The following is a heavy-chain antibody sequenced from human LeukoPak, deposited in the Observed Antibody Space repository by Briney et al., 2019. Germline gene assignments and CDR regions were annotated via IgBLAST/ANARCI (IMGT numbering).Heavy chain of an antibody. Sequence: GGSLRLSCATSGFTFSSHGFYWVRQDPGKGLEWVAVIWYAGSTNYYEDSVKGRSTISRGNSKNRLDLEMNSLRAEDTAVYYCARDVSYNSLDEGGQGTLVTVPS. D-gene: IGHD6-13*01. J-gene: IGHJ4*02. CDR1: GFTFSSHG. CDR3: ARDVSYNSLDE. CDR2: IWYAGSTN. V-gene: IGHV3-33*01.